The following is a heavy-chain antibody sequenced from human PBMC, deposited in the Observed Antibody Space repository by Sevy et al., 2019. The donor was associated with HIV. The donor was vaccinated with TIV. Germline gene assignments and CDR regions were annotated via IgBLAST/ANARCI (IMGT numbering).Heavy chain of an antibody. Sequence: SETLSLTCTVSGGSISSYYWSWIRQPAGKGLEWIGRIYTSGSTNYNPSLKSRVTMSVDTSKNQFSLKLSSVTAAGTAVYYCARAVVVVVPAAIEYYYYYMDVWGKGTTVTVSS. D-gene: IGHD2-2*01. CDR2: IYTSGST. CDR1: GGSISSYY. V-gene: IGHV4-4*07. CDR3: ARAVVVVVPAAIEYYYYYMDV. J-gene: IGHJ6*03.